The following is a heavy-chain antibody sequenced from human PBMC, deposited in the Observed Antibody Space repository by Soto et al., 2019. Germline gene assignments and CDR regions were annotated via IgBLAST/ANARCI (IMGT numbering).Heavy chain of an antibody. D-gene: IGHD2-2*01. Sequence: SVKVSCKASGGTFSSYAISWVRQAPGQGLEWMGGIIPIFGTANYAQKFQGRVTITADESTSTAYMELSSLRSEDTAVYYCARSLYCSSTSCYRYYYYGMDVWGQGTTVTVSS. CDR2: IIPIFGTA. V-gene: IGHV1-69*13. J-gene: IGHJ6*02. CDR1: GGTFSSYA. CDR3: ARSLYCSSTSCYRYYYYGMDV.